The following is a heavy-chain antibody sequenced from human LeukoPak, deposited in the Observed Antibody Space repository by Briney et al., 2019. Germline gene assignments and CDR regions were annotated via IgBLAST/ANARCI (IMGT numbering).Heavy chain of an antibody. J-gene: IGHJ4*02. D-gene: IGHD1-26*01. V-gene: IGHV1-2*02. Sequence: ASVKVSCKASGYTFTGYYMHWVRQAPGQGLEWMGWINPNSGGTNYAQKFQGRVTMTRDTSISTAYMELSRLRSNDTAVYYFARSDSGTYLGDYWGQGTLVTVSS. CDR1: GYTFTGYY. CDR2: INPNSGGT. CDR3: ARSDSGTYLGDY.